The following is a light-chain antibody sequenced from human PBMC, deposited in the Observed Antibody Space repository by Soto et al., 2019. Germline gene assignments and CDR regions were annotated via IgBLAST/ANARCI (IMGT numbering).Light chain of an antibody. CDR3: QQYDSLPVT. CDR2: DAS. J-gene: IGKJ4*01. Sequence: IQLTQSPSSLSAAVGDRVTITCQASQAISDYLTWYQQRPGKAPSLLIYDASYLRTRVPSRFSGSVSGTHFTFTISNLQPQDIGTYYCQQYDSLPVTFGGGTKVEI. CDR1: QAISDY. V-gene: IGKV1-33*01.